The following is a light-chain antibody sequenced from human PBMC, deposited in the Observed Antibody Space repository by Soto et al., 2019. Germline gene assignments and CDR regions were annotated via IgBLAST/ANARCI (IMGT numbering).Light chain of an antibody. Sequence: VLTQSPGTLSLSPGERATLSCRASQSVSSYLAWYQQKPGQAPRLLIYDASNRATGIPARFSGSGSGTDFTLTISCLEPEDFAVYYCQQYKNWPQITFGQGTRLEI. CDR3: QQYKNWPQIT. CDR2: DAS. J-gene: IGKJ5*01. V-gene: IGKV3-11*01. CDR1: QSVSSY.